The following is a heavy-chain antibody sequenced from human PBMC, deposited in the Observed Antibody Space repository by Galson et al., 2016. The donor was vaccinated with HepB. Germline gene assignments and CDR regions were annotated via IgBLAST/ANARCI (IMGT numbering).Heavy chain of an antibody. Sequence: FGMTWVRQAPGKGLEWVSTICGRCGDIDYADSVQSRFTISRDNSKNTLSLQMNSLRAEDTATYYCAIDPSHWIENPFALWGQGTLVTVSS. D-gene: IGHD2-2*03. J-gene: IGHJ4*02. CDR1: FG. CDR3: AIDPSHWIENPFAL. V-gene: IGHV3-23*01. CDR2: ICGRCGDI.